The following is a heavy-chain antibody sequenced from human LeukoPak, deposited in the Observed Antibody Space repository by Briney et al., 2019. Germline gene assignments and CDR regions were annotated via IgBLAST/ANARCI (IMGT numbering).Heavy chain of an antibody. CDR3: AKFSWGCSSTSCLTGPHWFDP. CDR1: GFTFSSYA. Sequence: PGGSLRLSCAASGFTFSSYAMSWVRQAPGKGLEWVSAISGSGGSTYYADSVKGRFTISRDNSKNTLYLQMNSLRAEDTAVYYCAKFSWGCSSTSCLTGPHWFDPWGQGTLVTVSS. V-gene: IGHV3-23*01. CDR2: ISGSGGST. D-gene: IGHD2-2*01. J-gene: IGHJ5*02.